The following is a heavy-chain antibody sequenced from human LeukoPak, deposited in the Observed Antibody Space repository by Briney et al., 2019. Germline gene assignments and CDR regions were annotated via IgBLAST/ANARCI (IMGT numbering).Heavy chain of an antibody. CDR3: AKDMLRYYDSSVDY. Sequence: GGSLRLSCAASGFTLSAHWMSWVRQAPGKGLEWVAFIRYDGSNKYYTDSVKGRFTISRDNSKNTLYLQMNSLRAEDTAVYYCAKDMLRYYDSSVDYWGQGTLVTVSS. D-gene: IGHD3-22*01. CDR2: IRYDGSNK. J-gene: IGHJ4*02. CDR1: GFTLSAHW. V-gene: IGHV3-30*02.